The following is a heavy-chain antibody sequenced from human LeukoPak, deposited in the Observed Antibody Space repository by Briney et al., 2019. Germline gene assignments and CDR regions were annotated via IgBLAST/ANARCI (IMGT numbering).Heavy chain of an antibody. CDR3: ARLSQLWSGYYIGPYYYYGMDV. CDR1: GGSISSSSYY. J-gene: IGHJ6*02. Sequence: SETLSLTCTVSGGSISSSSYYWGWIRQPPGKGLEWIGSIYYSGSTNYNPSLKSRVTISVDTSKNQFSLKLSSVTAADTAVYYCARLSQLWSGYYIGPYYYYGMDVWGQGTTVTVSS. V-gene: IGHV4-39*07. CDR2: IYYSGST. D-gene: IGHD3-3*01.